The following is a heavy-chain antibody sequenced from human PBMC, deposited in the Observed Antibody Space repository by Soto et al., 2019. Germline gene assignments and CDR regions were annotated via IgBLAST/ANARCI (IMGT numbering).Heavy chain of an antibody. CDR3: ARACTNGVCYRGDDAFAI. V-gene: IGHV1-69*13. CDR2: IIPIFGTA. D-gene: IGHD2-8*01. J-gene: IGHJ3*02. Sequence: SVKVSCKASGGTFSSYAISWVRQAPGQGLEWMGGIIPIFGTANYAQKFQGRVTITADESTSTAYMELSSLRSEDTAVYYCARACTNGVCYRGDDAFAIWGQGTMVTVSS. CDR1: GGTFSSYA.